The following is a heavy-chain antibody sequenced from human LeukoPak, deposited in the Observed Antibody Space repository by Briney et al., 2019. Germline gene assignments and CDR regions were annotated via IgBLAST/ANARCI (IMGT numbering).Heavy chain of an antibody. CDR1: GGSFSGYS. V-gene: IGHV4-34*01. CDR3: ARAMVRCSTCFDP. J-gene: IGHJ5*02. D-gene: IGHD5-18*01. CDR2: INHSGST. Sequence: SETLSLTCAVYGGSFSGYSWYWIRQPPGKGLEWIGEINHSGSTNYNASLKSRVTISVDKNQFSLKLSSVTAADTAVYYCARAMVRCSTCFDPWGQGTLVTVSS.